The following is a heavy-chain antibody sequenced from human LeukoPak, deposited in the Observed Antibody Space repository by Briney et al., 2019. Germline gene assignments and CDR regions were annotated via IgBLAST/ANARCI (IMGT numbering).Heavy chain of an antibody. J-gene: IGHJ3*02. Sequence: GGSLRLSCAASGFTLSTYTVHWVRQTPGKGLEWVALISFDEKHKDFADSVKGRFSISRDTSKNTVSLQMDSLTTDDAAVYYCARDAVQIWFYVGTFDIWGQGSIVTVSS. D-gene: IGHD3-10*01. CDR1: GFTLSTYT. CDR3: ARDAVQIWFYVGTFDI. CDR2: ISFDEKHK. V-gene: IGHV3-30*04.